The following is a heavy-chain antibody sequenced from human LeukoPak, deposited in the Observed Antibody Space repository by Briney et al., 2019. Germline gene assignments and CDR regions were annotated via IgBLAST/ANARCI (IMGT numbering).Heavy chain of an antibody. CDR3: ATLVGYGSFFDY. CDR2: IYPGDSDT. Sequence: GESLKISCKGSGYSFTSYWIGWVRHVPGKGLEYMGIIYPGDSDTRYSPSFQGQVTISADKSIGTAYQQWSSLKASDTAMYYCATLVGYGSFFDYWGQGTLVTVSS. D-gene: IGHD3-10*01. CDR1: GYSFTSYW. V-gene: IGHV5-51*01. J-gene: IGHJ4*02.